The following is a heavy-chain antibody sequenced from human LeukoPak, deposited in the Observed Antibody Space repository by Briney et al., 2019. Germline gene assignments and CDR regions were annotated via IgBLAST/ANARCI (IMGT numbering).Heavy chain of an antibody. CDR2: IRSKANSYAT. CDR1: GFTFSGSA. CDR3: TSHTSPGGQYYYYYYGMDV. D-gene: IGHD3-10*01. J-gene: IGHJ6*02. Sequence: PGGSLTLSCAASGFTFSGSAMPWVRQASGKGLEWVGRIRSKANSYATAYAASVKGRFTISRDDSKNTAYLQMNSLKTEDTAVYYCTSHTSPGGQYYYYYYGMDVWGQGTTVTVSS. V-gene: IGHV3-73*01.